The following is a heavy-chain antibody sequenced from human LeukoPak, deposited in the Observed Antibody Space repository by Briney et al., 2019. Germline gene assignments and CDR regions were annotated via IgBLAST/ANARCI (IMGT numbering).Heavy chain of an antibody. D-gene: IGHD3-3*01. Sequence: SEALSLTCNVSGFSINIGYYWGWIRQPPGKGLEWIGSIFHSGKTYYNSSLKSRVTISIDTSKNQFSLKLTSVTAADTAVYYCAREPITTFGVITTRAFDIWGQGTMVTVSS. CDR2: IFHSGKT. CDR1: GFSINIGYY. J-gene: IGHJ3*02. CDR3: AREPITTFGVITTRAFDI. V-gene: IGHV4-38-2*02.